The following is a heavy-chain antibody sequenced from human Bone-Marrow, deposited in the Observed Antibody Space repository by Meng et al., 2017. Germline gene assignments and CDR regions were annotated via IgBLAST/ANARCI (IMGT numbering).Heavy chain of an antibody. V-gene: IGHV6-1*01. CDR3: ARFLDYDSAFDY. J-gene: IGHJ4*02. Sequence: VQPHRSGPGLVKPWQTLSLTCASSGDSVSSTSAAWNWIRQSPSRGLEWLGRTYFRSKWYNDYAVSVKSRITINPDTSKNQFSLQLNSVTPEDTAVYYCARFLDYDSAFDYWGQGTLVTVSS. CDR1: GDSVSSTSAA. D-gene: IGHD5-12*01. CDR2: TYFRSKWYN.